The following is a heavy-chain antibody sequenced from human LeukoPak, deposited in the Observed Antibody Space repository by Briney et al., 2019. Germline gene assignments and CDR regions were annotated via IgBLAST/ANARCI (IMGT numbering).Heavy chain of an antibody. D-gene: IGHD3-16*01. J-gene: IGHJ6*02. CDR2: INPNSGGT. CDR1: GYTLTGYY. Sequence: ASIKVSCKASGYTLTGYYMHWVRQAPAQGLEWMGWINPNSGGTNYAQKFQARVTMTRDTSISTAYRELGRLRSDDAAVYYCARDLVYDSPGSGMDVWGQGTTVTV. V-gene: IGHV1-2*02. CDR3: ARDLVYDSPGSGMDV.